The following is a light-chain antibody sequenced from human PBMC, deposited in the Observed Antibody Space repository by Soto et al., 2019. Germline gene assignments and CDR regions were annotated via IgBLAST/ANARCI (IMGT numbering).Light chain of an antibody. CDR1: QTVDNNY. CDR3: QRYGLSPT. Sequence: ETVLTQSPVTLPLSPGDRATLSCKASQTVDNNYVAWYQQRRGQPPRLLIAGPYGMAPGVPDRFRGSGSGTDFTLTISRLEPEDFAVYYCQRYGLSPTFGPGT. CDR2: GPY. V-gene: IGKV3-20*01. J-gene: IGKJ3*01.